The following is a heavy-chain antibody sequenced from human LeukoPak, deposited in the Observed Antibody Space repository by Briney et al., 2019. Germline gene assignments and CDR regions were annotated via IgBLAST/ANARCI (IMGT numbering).Heavy chain of an antibody. CDR2: IYGGGSP. D-gene: IGHD5-18*01. V-gene: IGHV3-66*01. Sequence: GGSLRLSCAASGFTISSNYMNWVRQAPGKGLEWVSAIYGGGSPYYADSVKGRFTISRDNSKNTLYLQMNSLRAEDTAVYYCARDLNTARFNYWGQGTLVTVSS. CDR1: GFTISSNY. CDR3: ARDLNTARFNY. J-gene: IGHJ4*02.